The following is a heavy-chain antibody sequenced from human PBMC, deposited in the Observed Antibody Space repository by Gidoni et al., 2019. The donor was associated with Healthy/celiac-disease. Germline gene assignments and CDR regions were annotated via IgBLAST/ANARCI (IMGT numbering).Heavy chain of an antibody. D-gene: IGHD6-19*01. CDR3: ARDPTEYSSGWDDY. CDR2: ISSSSSCI. V-gene: IGHV3-21*01. Sequence: EVQLVESGGGLVKPGRSLRLSCAASGFTFSSYSMNWVRQAPGKGLEWVSSISSSSSCIYYADSVKGRFTISRDNAKNSLYLQMNSLRAEDTAVYYCARDPTEYSSGWDDYWGQGTLVTVSS. J-gene: IGHJ4*02. CDR1: GFTFSSYS.